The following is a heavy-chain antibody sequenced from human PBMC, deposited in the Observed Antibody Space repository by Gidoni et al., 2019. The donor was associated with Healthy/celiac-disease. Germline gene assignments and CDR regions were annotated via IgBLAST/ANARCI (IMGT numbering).Heavy chain of an antibody. Sequence: QVQLVESGGGVVQPGRSLRLSCAASGFTFSSYGMHWVRQAPGKGLEWVAVISYDGSNKYYADSVKGRFTISRDNSKNTLYLQMNSLRAEDTAVYYCAKARYDFWSSKGLLEWFDPWGQGTLVTVSS. CDR2: ISYDGSNK. CDR3: AKARYDFWSSKGLLEWFDP. V-gene: IGHV3-30*18. CDR1: GFTFSSYG. J-gene: IGHJ5*02. D-gene: IGHD3-3*01.